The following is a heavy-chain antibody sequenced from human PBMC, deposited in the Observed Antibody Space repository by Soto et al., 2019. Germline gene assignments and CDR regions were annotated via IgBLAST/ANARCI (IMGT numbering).Heavy chain of an antibody. CDR1: GDTFTDYY. D-gene: IGHD2-21*02. Sequence: QVQLVQSGAEVKKPGASVKVSCKASGDTFTDYYIHWVRQAPGQGLEWMGTVNPSGGHTTYAQHFLGRMTMTRDPSTSTLYTELTSLTSEDTAVYYCARGGHVVVVTAALDYWGQGTLVTVSS. CDR2: VNPSGGHT. J-gene: IGHJ4*02. CDR3: ARGGHVVVVTAALDY. V-gene: IGHV1-46*01.